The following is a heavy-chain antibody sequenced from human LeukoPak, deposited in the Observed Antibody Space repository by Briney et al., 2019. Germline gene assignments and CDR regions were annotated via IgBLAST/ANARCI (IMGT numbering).Heavy chain of an antibody. J-gene: IGHJ3*02. CDR3: ARHNYYGSGTMGAFDI. V-gene: IGHV4-39*01. CDR2: IFYSGST. D-gene: IGHD3-10*01. CDR1: GGSISSSSYY. Sequence: PGGSLRLSCTVSGGSISSSSYYWGWIRQPPGKGLEWIGSIFYSGSTYYNPSLKSRVTISVDTSKKQFSLTLSSVTAADTAVYYCARHNYYGSGTMGAFDIWGQGTMVTVSS.